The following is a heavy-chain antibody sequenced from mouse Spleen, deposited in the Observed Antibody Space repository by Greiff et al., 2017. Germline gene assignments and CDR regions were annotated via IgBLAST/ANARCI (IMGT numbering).Heavy chain of an antibody. J-gene: IGHJ3*01. D-gene: IGHD3-1*01. CDR2: INPNNGGT. CDR1: GYTFTDYY. CDR3: ARKGQLGLLFAY. Sequence: EVKLQQSGPELVKPGASVKISCKASGYTFTDYYMNWVKQSHGKSLEWIGDINPNNGGTSYNQKFKGKATLTVDKSSSTAYMELRSLTSEDSAVYYCARKGQLGLLFAYWGQGTLVTVSA. V-gene: IGHV1-26*01.